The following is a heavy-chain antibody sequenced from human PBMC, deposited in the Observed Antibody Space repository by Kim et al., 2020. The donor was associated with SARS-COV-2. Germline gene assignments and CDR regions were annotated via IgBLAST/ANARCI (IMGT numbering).Heavy chain of an antibody. D-gene: IGHD3-10*01. CDR2: ISYDGSNR. V-gene: IGHV3-30*04. Sequence: GGSLRLSCAASGFTFSNSAMHWVRLTPGKGLEWVAVISYDGSNRYYVDSVKGRFTISRDNSKNTLYLQMNSLRAEDTAVYYCANPKGGFRELFGPFAGWGQGTLVTVSS. CDR3: ANPKGGFRELFGPFAG. CDR1: GFTFSNSA. J-gene: IGHJ4*02.